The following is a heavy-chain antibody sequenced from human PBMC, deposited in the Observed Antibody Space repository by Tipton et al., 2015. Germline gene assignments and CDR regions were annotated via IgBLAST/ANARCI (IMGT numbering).Heavy chain of an antibody. CDR1: GYSIGGAYY. D-gene: IGHD3-22*01. Sequence: TLSLTCAVSGYSIGGAYYWVWIRQPPGKGLEWIGAISHSGNTFYNPSLKSRVTISADTSKNQFSLKLSSVIAADTAVYYCARASIIQGYYHDSSRYYLFNSWGQGTLVTVSS. V-gene: IGHV4-38-2*01. CDR3: ARASIIQGYYHDSSRYYLFNS. CDR2: ISHSGNT. J-gene: IGHJ1*01.